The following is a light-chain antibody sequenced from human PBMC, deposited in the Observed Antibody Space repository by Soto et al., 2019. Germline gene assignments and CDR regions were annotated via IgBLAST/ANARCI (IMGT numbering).Light chain of an antibody. CDR3: QQRSNWPPIT. V-gene: IGKV3-11*01. CDR1: QSVSSY. Sequence: IVLPQSPAALSFSPGVRATLSCRARQSVSSYLAWYQQKPGQAPRLVIYDASNRATGIPARFSGSGSGTDFTLTISSLVPEDFAVYYCQQRSNWPPITFGHGTRLEIK. CDR2: DAS. J-gene: IGKJ5*01.